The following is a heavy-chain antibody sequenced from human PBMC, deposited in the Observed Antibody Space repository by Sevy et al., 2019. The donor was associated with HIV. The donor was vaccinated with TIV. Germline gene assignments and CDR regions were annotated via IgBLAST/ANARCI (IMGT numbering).Heavy chain of an antibody. D-gene: IGHD2-15*01. J-gene: IGHJ6*02. Sequence: GGSLRLSCAASGFSVSSNYMSWVRQAPGKGPEWVSVIHSGGKISYANSVQGRFTISRDNSKNTLYLQKNSLRAQDTADYYCASGDIVLGEANYYGIDVWGQGTTVTVSS. CDR3: ASGDIVLGEANYYGIDV. V-gene: IGHV3-53*01. CDR1: GFSVSSNY. CDR2: IHSGGKI.